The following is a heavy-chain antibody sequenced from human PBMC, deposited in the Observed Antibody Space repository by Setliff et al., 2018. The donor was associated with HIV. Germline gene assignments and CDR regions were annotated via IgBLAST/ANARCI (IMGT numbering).Heavy chain of an antibody. CDR2: INPNNGGT. CDR1: TFLVTGYN. V-gene: IGHV1-2*06. Sequence: ASVKVSCKSLTFLVTGYNIHWVRLAPGHGPEWLGRINPNNGGTDYAQKFQGRVTMSLDTSTNTVYLELKGLTSDDTAVYYCAKPRIFDSFDVRGPGTVVTVTS. D-gene: IGHD2-15*01. J-gene: IGHJ3*01. CDR3: AKPRIFDSFDV.